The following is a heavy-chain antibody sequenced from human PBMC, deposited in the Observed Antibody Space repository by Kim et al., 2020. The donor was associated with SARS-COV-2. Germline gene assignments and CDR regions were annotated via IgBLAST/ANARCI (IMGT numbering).Heavy chain of an antibody. V-gene: IGHV4-34*01. CDR2: INHSGST. J-gene: IGHJ6*02. CDR1: GGSFSGYY. CDR3: ASEEGSGSYTGYYGMDV. D-gene: IGHD3-10*01. Sequence: SETLSLICAVYGGSFSGYYWSWIRQPPGKGLEWIGEINHSGSTNYNPSLKSRVTISVDTSKNQFSLKLSSVTAADTAVYYCASEEGSGSYTGYYGMDVWGQGTTVTVSS.